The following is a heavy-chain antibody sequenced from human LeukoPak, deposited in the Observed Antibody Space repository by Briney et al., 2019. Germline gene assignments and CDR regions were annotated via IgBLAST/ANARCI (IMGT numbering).Heavy chain of an antibody. V-gene: IGHV4-34*01. CDR3: ARVPPCIVVVTAIGFFDY. CDR1: GGSFSGYY. CDR2: INHSGST. Sequence: SETLSLTCAVYGGSFSGYYWSWIRQPPGKGLEWIGEINHSGSTNYNPSLKSRVTISVDTSKIQFSLKLSSVTAADTAVYYCARVPPCIVVVTAIGFFDYWGQGTLVTVSS. J-gene: IGHJ4*02. D-gene: IGHD2-21*02.